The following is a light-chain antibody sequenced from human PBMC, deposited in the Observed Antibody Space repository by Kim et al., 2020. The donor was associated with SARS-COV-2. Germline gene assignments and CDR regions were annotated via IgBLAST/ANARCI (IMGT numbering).Light chain of an antibody. V-gene: IGKV1-16*01. CDR1: QGIANN. J-gene: IGKJ1*01. CDR2: AAS. Sequence: ASVGDRGIITCRASQGIANNVAWFQQKPGKAPKALIYAASSLESGVPSRFSGSGSGTDFILTISSLQPEDYATYYCQQYDGYPRTFGQGTKVDIK. CDR3: QQYDGYPRT.